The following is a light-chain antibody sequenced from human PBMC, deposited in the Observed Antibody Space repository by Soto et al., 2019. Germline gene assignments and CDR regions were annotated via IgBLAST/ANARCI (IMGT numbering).Light chain of an antibody. J-gene: IGKJ1*01. V-gene: IGKV3-15*01. CDR1: QYVSTN. Sequence: EVVMTQSPATLSVSPGERAALSCRASQYVSTNFAWHQQKPGQPPRLLVYGASNRATGVLHRFSGSGSGTDFTVPVSGLQSEGLGMYYCQQYNTWQTFGEGTK. CDR2: GAS. CDR3: QQYNTWQT.